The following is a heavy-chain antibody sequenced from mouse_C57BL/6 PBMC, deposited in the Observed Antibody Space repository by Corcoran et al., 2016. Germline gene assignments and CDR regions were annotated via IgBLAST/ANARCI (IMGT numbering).Heavy chain of an antibody. J-gene: IGHJ3*01. V-gene: IGHV1-81*01. CDR3: AREEISWFAY. CDR1: GYTFTSYG. CDR2: IYPRSGNT. Sequence: QVQLQQSGAELARPGASVKLSCKASGYTFTSYGISWVKQRTGQGLEWIGEIYPRSGNTYYNEKFKGKATLTADKSSSTAYMELRSLTSEDSAVNFCAREEISWFAYWGQGTLVTVSA.